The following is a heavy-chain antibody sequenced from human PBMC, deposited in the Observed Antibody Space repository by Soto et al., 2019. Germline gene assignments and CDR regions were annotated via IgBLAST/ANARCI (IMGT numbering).Heavy chain of an antibody. CDR3: ARVGITMVRGVIIGYYYGMDV. CDR1: GGTFSSYA. V-gene: IGHV1-69*13. CDR2: IIPIFGTA. Sequence: ASVKVSCKASGGTFSSYAISWVRQAPGQGLEWMGGIIPIFGTANYAQKFQGRVTITADESTSTAYMELSSLRSEDTAVYYCARVGITMVRGVIIGYYYGMDVWGQGTTVTVSS. J-gene: IGHJ6*02. D-gene: IGHD3-10*01.